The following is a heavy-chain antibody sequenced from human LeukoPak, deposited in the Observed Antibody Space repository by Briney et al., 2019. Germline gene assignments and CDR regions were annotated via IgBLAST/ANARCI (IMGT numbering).Heavy chain of an antibody. V-gene: IGHV3-74*01. Sequence: GGSLRLSCAASGLAFSTYWMHWVRQAPGQGLEWVSRINGDGSITNYADSVKGRFTISRDNAKNTLFLQMNSLRAEDMAVYYCSITYYYAGRGGWGEGILVTVSS. CDR2: INGDGSIT. CDR3: SITYYYAGRGG. CDR1: GLAFSTYW. J-gene: IGHJ4*02. D-gene: IGHD3-22*01.